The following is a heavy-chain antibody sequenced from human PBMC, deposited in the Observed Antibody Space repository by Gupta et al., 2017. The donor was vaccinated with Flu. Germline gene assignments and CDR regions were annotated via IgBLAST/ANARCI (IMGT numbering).Heavy chain of an antibody. CDR1: GFTLSSYA. CDR3: ARDRYNWNDAGRLDP. CDR2: ISGSGGSM. V-gene: IGHV3-23*01. Sequence: EVQLLESGGGLVQPGGSLRLSGAASGFTLSSYAVSWVRQAPGKGLEWVSSISGSGGSMYYADSVKGRFNVSRDNSKNTVHLQMNSLRAEDAAVYYCARDRYNWNDAGRLDPWGQGTLVTVSS. J-gene: IGHJ5*02. D-gene: IGHD1-20*01.